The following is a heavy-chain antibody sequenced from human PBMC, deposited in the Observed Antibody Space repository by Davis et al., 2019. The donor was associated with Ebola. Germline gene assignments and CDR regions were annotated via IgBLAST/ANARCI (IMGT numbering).Heavy chain of an antibody. V-gene: IGHV3-21*01. J-gene: IGHJ4*02. D-gene: IGHD6-6*01. CDR3: ARVASSSSRSDY. CDR1: GFTFSSYS. Sequence: PGGSLRLSCAASGFTFSSYSMNWVRQAPGKGLEWVSSISSSSSYIYYADSVKGRFTISRDNAKNSLYLQMNSLRAEDTAVYYCARVASSSSRSDYWGQGTLVTVSS. CDR2: ISSSSSYI.